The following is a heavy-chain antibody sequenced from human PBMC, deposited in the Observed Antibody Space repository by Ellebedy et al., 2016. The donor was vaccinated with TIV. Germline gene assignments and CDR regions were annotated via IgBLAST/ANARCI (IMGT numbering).Heavy chain of an antibody. Sequence: SETLSLTXAVSGGSISSSNWWSWVRQPPGKGLEWIGEIYHSGSTNYNPSLKSRVTISVDTSKNQFSLKLSSVTAADTAVYYCARLIPDIVVVTATPYWYFDLWGRGTLVTVPS. J-gene: IGHJ2*01. V-gene: IGHV4-4*02. CDR2: IYHSGST. D-gene: IGHD2-21*02. CDR3: ARLIPDIVVVTATPYWYFDL. CDR1: GGSISSSNW.